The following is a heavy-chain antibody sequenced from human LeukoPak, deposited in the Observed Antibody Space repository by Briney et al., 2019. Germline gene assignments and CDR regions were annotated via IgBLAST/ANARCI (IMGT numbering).Heavy chain of an antibody. CDR3: ARVGGYGAFFDY. D-gene: IGHD5-12*01. CDR2: IHYDGSKE. Sequence: GGSLRLSCAASGFTFSSFGLHWVRQAPGKGLEWVAFIHYDGSKEYYADSVKGRFTISRDNSKNTLYLQMNSLRAEDTAVYYCARVGGYGAFFDYWGQGTLVTVSS. J-gene: IGHJ4*02. V-gene: IGHV3-30*02. CDR1: GFTFSSFG.